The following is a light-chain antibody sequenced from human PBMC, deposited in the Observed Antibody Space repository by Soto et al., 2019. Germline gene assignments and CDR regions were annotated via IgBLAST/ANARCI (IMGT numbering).Light chain of an antibody. J-gene: IGLJ1*01. Sequence: QSVLTQPASVSGSPGQSITISCTGTSGDVGGYNYVSWYQQHPGKAPKLMIYDVSNRPSGVSNRFSGSKSGNTASLTISGLQAEDEANYSCSSYTSSSTPEVFGTGTKATVL. CDR2: DVS. V-gene: IGLV2-14*01. CDR1: SGDVGGYNY. CDR3: SSYTSSSTPEV.